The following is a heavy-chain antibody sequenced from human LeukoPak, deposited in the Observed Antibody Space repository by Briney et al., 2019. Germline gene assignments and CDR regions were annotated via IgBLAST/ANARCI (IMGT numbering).Heavy chain of an antibody. CDR2: IIPILGIA. J-gene: IGHJ4*02. Sequence: ASVTLSCTASGGTFSSYTISWVRQAPGQGLEWMRRIIPILGIANYAEKFKRRVTITADKSTSTHYMELNRLRSEDAAVYYCASLGREIDYWGQGTLVTVSS. V-gene: IGHV1-69*02. D-gene: IGHD1-26*01. CDR1: GGTFSSYT. CDR3: ASLGREIDY.